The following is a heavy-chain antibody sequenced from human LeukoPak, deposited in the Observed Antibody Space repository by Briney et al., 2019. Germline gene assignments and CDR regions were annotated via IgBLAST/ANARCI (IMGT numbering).Heavy chain of an antibody. Sequence: GGSLRLSCAASGFTFSNYAMHWVRQAPGKGLEWVAVISYDRSNKYYADSLKGRFTISRDNSKNTLYLQVNSLIPEDTAVYYCAKVKDPYEVLYWFDPWGQGTLVSVSS. V-gene: IGHV3-30-3*01. CDR1: GFTFSNYA. CDR2: ISYDRSNK. J-gene: IGHJ5*02. CDR3: AKVKDPYEVLYWFDP. D-gene: IGHD2-15*01.